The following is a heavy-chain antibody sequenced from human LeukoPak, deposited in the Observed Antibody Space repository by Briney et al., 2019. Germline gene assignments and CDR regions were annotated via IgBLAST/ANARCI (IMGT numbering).Heavy chain of an antibody. J-gene: IGHJ4*02. CDR2: IYYSGST. CDR3: ARVREYYDSSGYPPRDFDY. D-gene: IGHD3-22*01. Sequence: SETLSLTCTVSGGSISSGGYYWSWIRQHPGKGLEWIGYIYYSGSTYYNPSLKSRVTISVDTSKNQFSLKLSSVTAADTAVYYCARVREYYDSSGYPPRDFDYWGQGTLVTVSS. CDR1: GGSISSGGYY. V-gene: IGHV4-31*03.